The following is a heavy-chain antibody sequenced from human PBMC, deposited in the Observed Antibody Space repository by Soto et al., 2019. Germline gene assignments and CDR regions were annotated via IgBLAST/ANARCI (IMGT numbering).Heavy chain of an antibody. V-gene: IGHV4-34*01. Sequence: QVQLQQWGAGLLKPSETLSLTCAVYGGSFSGYYWSWIRQPPGKGLEWIGEINHSGSTNYNPSLKSRVTISVDTSKNQFSLKLSSVTAADTAVYYCARGGGEYCSSTSCLLDYWGQGTLVIVSS. D-gene: IGHD2-2*01. CDR2: INHSGST. J-gene: IGHJ4*02. CDR3: ARGGGEYCSSTSCLLDY. CDR1: GGSFSGYY.